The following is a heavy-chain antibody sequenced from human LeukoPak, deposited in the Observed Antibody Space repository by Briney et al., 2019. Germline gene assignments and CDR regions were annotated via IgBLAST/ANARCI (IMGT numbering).Heavy chain of an antibody. CDR2: ISGSGGRT. J-gene: IGHJ4*02. V-gene: IGHV3-23*01. CDR1: GFTFTSYA. Sequence: PGGSLRPSCAASGFTFTSYAMSRVRQAPGKGLEWISVISGSGGRTLYADSVRGRFTISRDNSKNTLFLHMNSLRAEDTAMYYCAKDHSHYGDLGYFDYWGQGTLVTVSS. CDR3: AKDHSHYGDLGYFDY. D-gene: IGHD4-17*01.